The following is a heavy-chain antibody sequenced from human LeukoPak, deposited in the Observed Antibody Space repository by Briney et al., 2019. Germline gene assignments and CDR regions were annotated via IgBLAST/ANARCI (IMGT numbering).Heavy chain of an antibody. J-gene: IGHJ4*02. V-gene: IGHV3-23*01. D-gene: IGHD6-19*01. CDR3: AKAGYSSGWSPDY. CDR2: ISGSGGST. Sequence: PGGSLRLSCAASGFPFSSYTLSWVRQAPGKGLEWVSAISGSGGSTYYADSVKGRFTISRDNSKNTLYLQMNSLRAEDTAVYYCAKAGYSSGWSPDYWGQGTLVTVSS. CDR1: GFPFSSYT.